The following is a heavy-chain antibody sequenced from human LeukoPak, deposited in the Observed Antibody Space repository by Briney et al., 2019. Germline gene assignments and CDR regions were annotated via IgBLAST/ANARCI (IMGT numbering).Heavy chain of an antibody. V-gene: IGHV3-30*18. J-gene: IGHJ4*02. CDR2: ISYDGNNK. D-gene: IGHD4/OR15-4a*01. Sequence: GGSLTLSCAASGFTFSSYGVHWVRQAPGKGLEWVAVISYDGNNKYYADSGKGRFTVSRDNSKSTLFLQMNSMRAEDTAVYYCAKERLTTREYFFDCWGQGTLVTVSS. CDR3: AKERLTTREYFFDC. CDR1: GFTFSSYG.